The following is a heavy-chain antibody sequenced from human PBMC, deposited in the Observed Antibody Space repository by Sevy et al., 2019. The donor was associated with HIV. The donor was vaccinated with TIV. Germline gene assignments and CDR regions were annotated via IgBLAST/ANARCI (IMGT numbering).Heavy chain of an antibody. Sequence: SETLSLTCTVSGGSVSSGSYYWSWIRQPPGKGLEWIGYIYYSGSTNYHPSLKSRVTISVDTSKNQFSLKLSSVTAADTAVYYCARDFRYCSGGSCSPYYGMDVWGQGTTVTVSS. CDR2: IYYSGST. D-gene: IGHD2-15*01. V-gene: IGHV4-61*01. J-gene: IGHJ6*02. CDR3: ARDFRYCSGGSCSPYYGMDV. CDR1: GGSVSSGSYY.